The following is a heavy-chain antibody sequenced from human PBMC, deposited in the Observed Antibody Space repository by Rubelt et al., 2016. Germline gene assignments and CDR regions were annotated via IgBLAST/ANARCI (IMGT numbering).Heavy chain of an antibody. Sequence: QVQLVESGGGVVQSGRSLRLSCAASGFTFSSYGMHWVRQAPGKGLQWVAVISYDETNKFYADSVKGRFTISRDNSKNTLYLQMNSLTDEDTAVYYCAKRRSPGRISGGFDMWGQGTMVTVSS. V-gene: IGHV3-30*18. CDR3: AKRRSPGRISGGFDM. CDR2: ISYDETNK. D-gene: IGHD2-8*02. J-gene: IGHJ3*02. CDR1: GFTFSSYG.